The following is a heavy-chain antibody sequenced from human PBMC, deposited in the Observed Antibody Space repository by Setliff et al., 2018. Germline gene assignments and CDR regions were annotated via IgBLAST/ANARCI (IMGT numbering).Heavy chain of an antibody. J-gene: IGHJ4*02. CDR3: VRQDILTGYYAFDY. Sequence: ASVKVFCKTSGYSFTKYFLHWVRQAPGQGLEWMGRVFTATDDTQFRTEFQGRVSVTRDTSMSTTYMELSGLRSDDTAVYYCVRQDILTGYYAFDYWGQGTLVTVSS. V-gene: IGHV1-2*06. CDR1: GYSFTKYF. CDR2: VFTATDDT. D-gene: IGHD3-9*01.